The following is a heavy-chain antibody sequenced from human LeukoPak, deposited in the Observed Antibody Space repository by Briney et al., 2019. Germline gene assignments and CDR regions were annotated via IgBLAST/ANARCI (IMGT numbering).Heavy chain of an antibody. CDR1: GGSISSYY. CDR2: IYYSGST. D-gene: IGHD6-13*01. CDR3: ARVIAAVDYYYYYMDV. Sequence: SETLSLTCTVSGGSISSYYWSWIRQPPGKGLEWIGDIYYSGSTNYNPSLKSRVTISVDTSKNQFSLKLSSVTAADTAVYYCARVIAAVDYYYYYMDVWGKGTTVTVSS. J-gene: IGHJ6*03. V-gene: IGHV4-59*01.